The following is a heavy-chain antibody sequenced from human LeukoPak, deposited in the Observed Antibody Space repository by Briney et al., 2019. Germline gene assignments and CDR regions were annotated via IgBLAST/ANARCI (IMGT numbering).Heavy chain of an antibody. CDR2: IYPGDSDT. D-gene: IGHD4-23*01. CDR1: GYSFTSYW. Sequence: GESLKISCKGSGYSFTSYWIGWWGRMPGKAREGMGIIYPGDSDTRYSPSFQGQVTISADKSISTAYLQWSSLKASDTAMYYCARHKTTVVTPFDYWGQGTLVTVSS. CDR3: ARHKTTVVTPFDY. V-gene: IGHV5-51*01. J-gene: IGHJ4*02.